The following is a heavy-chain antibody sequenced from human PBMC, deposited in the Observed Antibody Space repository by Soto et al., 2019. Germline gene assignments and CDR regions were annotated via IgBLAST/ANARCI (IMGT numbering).Heavy chain of an antibody. Sequence: QVQLQESGPGLVKPSETLSLTCTVSGGSMRSYYWNWIRQPPGKGLEWIGYIYYSGSTNYNPSLKSRVTMSVDTSKNQFSRKLNSVTAADTAVYYCARTIVALVTGFVFWGQGTLVTVPS. CDR1: GGSMRSYY. CDR3: ARTIVALVTGFVF. J-gene: IGHJ4*02. V-gene: IGHV4-59*01. CDR2: IYYSGST. D-gene: IGHD5-12*01.